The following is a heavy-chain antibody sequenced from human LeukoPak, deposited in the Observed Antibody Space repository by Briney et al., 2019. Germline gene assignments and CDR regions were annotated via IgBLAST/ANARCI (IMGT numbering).Heavy chain of an antibody. V-gene: IGHV1-18*01. CDR3: ARESYDILTGYSYYYYGMDV. CDR2: SSAYNGNT. D-gene: IGHD3-9*01. Sequence: ASVKVSCKASGYTFTSYGISWVGQAPGQGLEWMGWSSAYNGNTNYAQKLQGRVTMTTDTSTSTAYMELRSLRSDDTAVYYCARESYDILTGYSYYYYGMDVRGQGTTVTVSS. CDR1: GYTFTSYG. J-gene: IGHJ6*02.